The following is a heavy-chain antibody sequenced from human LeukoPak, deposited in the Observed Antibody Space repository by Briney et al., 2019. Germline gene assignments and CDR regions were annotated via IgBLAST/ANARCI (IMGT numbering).Heavy chain of an antibody. Sequence: PGGSLRLSCAASGFIFSDAWMTWVRQAPGKGLEWVSSITISSSDIYYADSVKGRFTISRDNAKNSLYLQMNSLRVEDTAAYYCARAILTGYYHYGMDVWGQGTTITVSS. D-gene: IGHD3-9*01. CDR1: GFIFSDAW. CDR3: ARAILTGYYHYGMDV. V-gene: IGHV3-21*01. CDR2: ITISSSDI. J-gene: IGHJ6*02.